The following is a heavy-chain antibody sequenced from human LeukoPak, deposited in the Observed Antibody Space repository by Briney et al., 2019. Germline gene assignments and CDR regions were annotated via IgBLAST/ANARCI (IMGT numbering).Heavy chain of an antibody. V-gene: IGHV1-46*01. CDR3: ARRDMDV. J-gene: IGHJ6*03. Sequence: GASVKVSCKASGGTFSSYAISWVRQAPGQGLEWMGIINPSGGSTSYAQKFQGRVTMTRDMSTSTVYMELSSLRSEDTAVYYCARRDMDVWGKGTTVTVSS. CDR1: GGTFSSYA. CDR2: INPSGGST.